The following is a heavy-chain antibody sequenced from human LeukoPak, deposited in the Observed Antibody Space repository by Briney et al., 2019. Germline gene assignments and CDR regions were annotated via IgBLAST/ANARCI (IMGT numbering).Heavy chain of an antibody. CDR3: TTDRRH. CDR2: IKSKTDGGTT. Sequence: GGSLRLSCAASGFSFSNEWMSWVRQAPGKGLEWVGRIKSKTDGGTTDYAAPVKGRFAISRDDSKNTLSLQMNSLRSEDTGAYYCTTDRRHWGQGTLVTVSS. V-gene: IGHV3-15*01. J-gene: IGHJ4*02. CDR1: GFSFSNEW.